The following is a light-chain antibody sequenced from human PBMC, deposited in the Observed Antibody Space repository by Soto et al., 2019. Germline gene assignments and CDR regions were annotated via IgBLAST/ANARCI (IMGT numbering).Light chain of an antibody. CDR3: QHYANWPLT. CDR2: GAS. Sequence: EIVITQSPAALSLSRGEGATLPCRASQGICSTLAWYQQKPGQTPRLLIYGASTRATGVPARFSGSGSGTDFTLTINSLQSEDFAVYYCQHYANWPLTFGGGTKVDIK. CDR1: QGICST. V-gene: IGKV3-15*01. J-gene: IGKJ4*01.